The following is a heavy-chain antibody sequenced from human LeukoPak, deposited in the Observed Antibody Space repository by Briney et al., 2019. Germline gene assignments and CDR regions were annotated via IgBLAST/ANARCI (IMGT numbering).Heavy chain of an antibody. CDR2: IKKDGSEE. Sequence: GGSLRLSCAASGFTISTYWMDWVRQAPGKGLEWVGNIKKDGSEEYYVDPVKGRITISRDNAKNSVYLQMNCLRAEDTAVYYCAAGPLDYWGQGTLVTVSA. CDR1: GFTISTYW. V-gene: IGHV3-7*01. CDR3: AAGPLDY. J-gene: IGHJ4*02.